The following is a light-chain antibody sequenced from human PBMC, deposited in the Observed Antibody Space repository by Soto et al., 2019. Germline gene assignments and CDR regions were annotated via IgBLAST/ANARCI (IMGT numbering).Light chain of an antibody. Sequence: DIQMTQSPSTLSASVGDRVTITCRASQSISSWLAWYQQKPGKAPKLLIYDASSLESGVPSRFSGSVSGTEFTLTISSLQPDDCATDYCQQYNSYPWTFGQGTKVEIK. CDR1: QSISSW. J-gene: IGKJ1*01. CDR2: DAS. V-gene: IGKV1-5*01. CDR3: QQYNSYPWT.